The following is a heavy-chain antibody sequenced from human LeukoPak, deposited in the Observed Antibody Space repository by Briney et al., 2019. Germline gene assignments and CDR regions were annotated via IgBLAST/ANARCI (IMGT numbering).Heavy chain of an antibody. CDR1: GYTFTSYY. D-gene: IGHD3-22*01. J-gene: IGHJ4*02. CDR2: INPSGGST. Sequence: ASVKVSCKASGYTFTSYYMHWVRQAPGQGREGMGIINPSGGSTSYAQKFQGRVTMTRATFTGTVYMELSSLRSEDTAVYYCARDRAYYDSSGYYDYWGQGTLVTVSS. CDR3: ARDRAYYDSSGYYDY. V-gene: IGHV1-46*03.